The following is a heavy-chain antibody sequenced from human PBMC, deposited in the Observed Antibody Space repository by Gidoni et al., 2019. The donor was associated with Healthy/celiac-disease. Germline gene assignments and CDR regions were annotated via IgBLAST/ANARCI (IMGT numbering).Heavy chain of an antibody. J-gene: IGHJ6*03. Sequence: GSNKYYSDSVKGRFTISRDNSKNTLYMQMNSLRAEDTAVYDCAKEGELWLRLYYDYYMDVWGKGTTVTVSS. D-gene: IGHD5-18*01. CDR2: GSNK. V-gene: IGHV3-30*02. CDR3: AKEGELWLRLYYDYYMDV.